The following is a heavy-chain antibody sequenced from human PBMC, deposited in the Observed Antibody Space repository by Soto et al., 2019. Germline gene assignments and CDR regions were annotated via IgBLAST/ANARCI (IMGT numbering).Heavy chain of an antibody. J-gene: IGHJ5*02. CDR2: IKQDGSEK. Sequence: PGGSLRLSCAASGSTFSSYWMSWVRQAPGKGLEWVANIKQDGSEKYYVDSVKGRFTISRDNAKNSLFLQMNSLRAEDTAVYYCARDDYDILTGYSGIDNWFDPWGQGTLVTVSS. D-gene: IGHD3-9*01. CDR3: ARDDYDILTGYSGIDNWFDP. CDR1: GSTFSSYW. V-gene: IGHV3-7*01.